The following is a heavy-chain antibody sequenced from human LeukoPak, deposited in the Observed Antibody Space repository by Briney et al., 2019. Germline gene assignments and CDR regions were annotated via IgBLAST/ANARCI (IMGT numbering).Heavy chain of an antibody. CDR3: ARDYDSSGYYPFDLPDY. D-gene: IGHD3-22*01. Sequence: PGGSLRLSCAASGFTFSSYGMHWVRRAPGKGLEWVAIISYDGSNKYYADSVKGRFTISRDNSKSSVYLQMSSLRAEDTAVYYCARDYDSSGYYPFDLPDYWGQGTLVTVSS. CDR1: GFTFSSYG. V-gene: IGHV3-30*03. J-gene: IGHJ4*02. CDR2: ISYDGSNK.